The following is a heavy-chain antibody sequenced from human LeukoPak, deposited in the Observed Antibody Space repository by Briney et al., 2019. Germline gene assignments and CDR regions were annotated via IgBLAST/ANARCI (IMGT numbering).Heavy chain of an antibody. D-gene: IGHD3-10*01. Sequence: PGGSLRLSCAASGFTFSSYGMHWVRQAPGKGLEGVAFIRYDGSNKYYADSVKGRFTISRDNSKNTLYLQMHSLRPEDTAVYYCAKDPVRGGGYWFDPWGQGTLVTVSS. CDR3: AKDPVRGGGYWFDP. CDR1: GFTFSSYG. V-gene: IGHV3-30*02. J-gene: IGHJ5*02. CDR2: IRYDGSNK.